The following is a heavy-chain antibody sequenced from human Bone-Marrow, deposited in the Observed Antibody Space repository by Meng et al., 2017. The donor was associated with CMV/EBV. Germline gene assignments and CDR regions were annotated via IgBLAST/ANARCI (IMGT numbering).Heavy chain of an antibody. Sequence: GGSLRLSCAASGFTFSSYAMHWVRQAPGKGLEWVAVISYDGSNKYYADSVKGRFTISRDNSKNTLYLHMKNLRVEDTAVYYCGKDQLRYCTNGLCSYFDYWGLGTKVTVSS. CDR2: ISYDGSNK. D-gene: IGHD2-8*01. V-gene: IGHV3-30*04. CDR1: GFTFSSYA. CDR3: GKDQLRYCTNGLCSYFDY. J-gene: IGHJ4*02.